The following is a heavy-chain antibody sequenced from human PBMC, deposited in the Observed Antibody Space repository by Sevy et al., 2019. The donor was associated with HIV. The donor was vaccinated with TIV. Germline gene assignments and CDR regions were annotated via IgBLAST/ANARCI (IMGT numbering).Heavy chain of an antibody. V-gene: IGHV4-59*08. J-gene: IGHJ4*02. D-gene: IGHD1-26*01. CDR2: IYDNGHI. CDR3: AGENAWGRGYS. CDR1: GGSITSLY. Sequence: SETLSLTCTVSGGSITSLYWNWIRQPPGKGLEWIANIYDNGHINYNPSLKSRVTLSLDTSKNQFSLRLSSVTAADTTMYYCAGENAWGRGYSWGQGSLVTVSS.